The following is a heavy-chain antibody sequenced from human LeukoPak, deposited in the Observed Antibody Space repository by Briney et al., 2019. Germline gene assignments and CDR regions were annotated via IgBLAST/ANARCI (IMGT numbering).Heavy chain of an antibody. J-gene: IGHJ4*02. CDR1: GFTLSSYS. V-gene: IGHV3-21*01. CDR2: ISSSSSYI. Sequence: GGSLRLSCAASGFTLSSYSMNWVRQAPGKGLEWVSSISSSSSYIYYADSVKDRFTISRDNAKNSLYLQMNSLRAEDTAVYYCARDRGSYFNYFDYWGQGTLVTVSS. D-gene: IGHD1-26*01. CDR3: ARDRGSYFNYFDY.